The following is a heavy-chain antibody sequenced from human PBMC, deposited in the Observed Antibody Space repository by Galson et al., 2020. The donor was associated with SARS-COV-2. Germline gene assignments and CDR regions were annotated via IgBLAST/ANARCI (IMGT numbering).Heavy chain of an antibody. Sequence: SETLSLTCTVSGGSISSGSYYWSRIRQPAGKGLEWIGRIYTSGSTNYNPSLKSRVTISVDTSKNQFSLKLSSVTAADTAVYYCARESRWELYFDHWGQGTLVTVSS. J-gene: IGHJ4*02. CDR2: IYTSGST. D-gene: IGHD1-26*01. V-gene: IGHV4-61*02. CDR3: ARESRWELYFDH. CDR1: GGSISSGSYY.